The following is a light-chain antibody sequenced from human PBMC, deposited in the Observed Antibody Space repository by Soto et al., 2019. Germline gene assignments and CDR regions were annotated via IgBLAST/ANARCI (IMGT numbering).Light chain of an antibody. J-gene: IGKJ1*01. CDR1: QRISNS. V-gene: IGKV3-11*01. CDR3: QQRASWPWT. CDR2: DAS. Sequence: EIVLTQSPATLSLSPGERATLSCRASQRISNSLAWYQQRPGQPPRLLLYDASNTVPHTPARVSGSGSGTDFILTISSLEPEDFAVYSCQQRASWPWTFGQGTKVEIK.